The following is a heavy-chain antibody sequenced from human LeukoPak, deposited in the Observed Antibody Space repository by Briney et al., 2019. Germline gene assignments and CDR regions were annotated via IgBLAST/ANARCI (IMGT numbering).Heavy chain of an antibody. CDR1: GFTFDDYA. Sequence: GGPLRLSCAASGFTFDDYAMHWVRQAPGKGLEWVSGISWNSGSIGYADSVKGRFTISRDNAKNSLYLQMNSLRAEDTALYYCARGLVRGVGFGEVWGQGTLVTVSS. J-gene: IGHJ4*02. D-gene: IGHD3-10*01. V-gene: IGHV3-9*01. CDR3: ARGLVRGVGFGEV. CDR2: ISWNSGSI.